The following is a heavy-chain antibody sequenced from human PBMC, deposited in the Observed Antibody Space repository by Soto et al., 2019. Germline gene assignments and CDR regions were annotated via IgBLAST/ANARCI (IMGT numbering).Heavy chain of an antibody. J-gene: IGHJ4*02. CDR3: ARQTPTMVRGVIITTLDY. CDR2: IYYSGST. V-gene: IGHV4-59*01. D-gene: IGHD3-10*01. Sequence: SETLSLTCTVSGGSISSYYWSWIRQPPGKGLEWIGYIYYSGSTNYNPSLKSRVTISVDTSKNQFSLKLSSVTAADTAVYYCARQTPTMVRGVIITTLDYWGQGTLVTVSS. CDR1: GGSISSYY.